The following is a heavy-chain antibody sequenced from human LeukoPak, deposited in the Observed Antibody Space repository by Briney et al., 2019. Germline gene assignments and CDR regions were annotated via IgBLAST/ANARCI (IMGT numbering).Heavy chain of an antibody. CDR2: ISYDGSNK. CDR1: GFTFSSYA. Sequence: PGGSLRLSCAASGFTFSSYAMHWVRQAPGKGLEWVAVISYDGSNKYYADSVKGRFTISRDNSKNTLYLQMNSLRAEDTAVYYCARDRGAIVVDAFDIWGQGTMVTVSS. J-gene: IGHJ3*02. CDR3: ARDRGAIVVDAFDI. D-gene: IGHD2-15*01. V-gene: IGHV3-30-3*01.